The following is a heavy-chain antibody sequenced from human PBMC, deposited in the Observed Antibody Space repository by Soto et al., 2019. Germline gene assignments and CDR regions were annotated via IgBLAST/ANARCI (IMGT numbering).Heavy chain of an antibody. Sequence: QTGGSLRLSCAASGFTFSSYGMHWVRQAPGEGLEWVAVISYDGSNKYYADSVKGRFTISRDNSKNTLYLQMNSLRAEDTAVYYCAKDVVVGATPGLGDYYYYYGMDVWGQGTTVTVSS. CDR2: ISYDGSNK. D-gene: IGHD1-26*01. CDR1: GFTFSSYG. V-gene: IGHV3-30*18. CDR3: AKDVVVGATPGLGDYYYYYGMDV. J-gene: IGHJ6*02.